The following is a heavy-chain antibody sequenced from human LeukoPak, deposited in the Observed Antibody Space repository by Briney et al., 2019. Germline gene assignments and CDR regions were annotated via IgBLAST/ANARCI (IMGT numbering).Heavy chain of an antibody. D-gene: IGHD1-26*01. V-gene: IGHV4-59*11. CDR2: IYYSGST. Sequence: SETLSLTCTVSGGSISSHYWSWIRQPPGKGLEWIGYIYYSGSTNYNPSLKSRVTISVDTSKNQFSLKLSSVTAADTAVYYCARGVGAADYWGQGTLVTVSS. CDR1: GGSISSHY. CDR3: ARGVGAADY. J-gene: IGHJ4*02.